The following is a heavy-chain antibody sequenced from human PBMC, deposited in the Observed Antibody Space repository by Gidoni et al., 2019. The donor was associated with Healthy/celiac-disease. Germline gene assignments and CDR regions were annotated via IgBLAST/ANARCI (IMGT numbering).Heavy chain of an antibody. CDR3: ARHRIVGGTFDWLLLGGGWFDP. V-gene: IGHV4-39*01. CDR1: AGSISSSSYY. J-gene: IGHJ5*02. CDR2: IYYSGST. D-gene: IGHD3-9*01. Sequence: QLQLQESGPGLVKPSETLSLTCTVSAGSISSSSYYWGWIRQPPGKGLEWIGSIYYSGSTYYNPSLKSRVTISVDTSKNQFSLKLSSVTAADTAVYYCARHRIVGGTFDWLLLGGGWFDPWGQGTLVTVSS.